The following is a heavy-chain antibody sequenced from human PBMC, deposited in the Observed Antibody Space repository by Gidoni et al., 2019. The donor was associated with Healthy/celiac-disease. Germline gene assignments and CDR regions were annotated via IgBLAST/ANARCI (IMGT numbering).Heavy chain of an antibody. CDR3: ARGGASSSWAWYFDL. V-gene: IGHV3-21*01. CDR1: GFTFSSYS. Sequence: EVQLVESGGGLVKPGGSLRLSCAASGFTFSSYSMNWVRQAPGKGLEWVSSISSSSSYIYYADSVKGRFTISRDNAKNSLYLQMNSLRAEDTAVYYCARGGASSSWAWYFDLWGRGTLVTVSS. D-gene: IGHD6-13*01. J-gene: IGHJ2*01. CDR2: ISSSSSYI.